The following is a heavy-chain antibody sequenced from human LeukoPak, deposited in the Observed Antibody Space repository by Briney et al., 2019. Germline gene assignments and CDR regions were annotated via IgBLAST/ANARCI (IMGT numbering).Heavy chain of an antibody. CDR3: ARLADSGYDGDY. J-gene: IGHJ4*02. CDR2: IYYSGST. Sequence: KPSETLSLTCTVSGGSISSSSYYWGWIRQPPGKGLEWIGSIYYSGSTYYNPSLKSRVTISVDTSKNQFSLKLSSVTAADTAVYYCARLADSGYDGDYWGQGTLVTVSS. D-gene: IGHD5-12*01. CDR1: GGSISSSSYY. V-gene: IGHV4-39*01.